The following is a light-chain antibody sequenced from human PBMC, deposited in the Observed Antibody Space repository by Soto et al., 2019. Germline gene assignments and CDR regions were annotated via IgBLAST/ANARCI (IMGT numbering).Light chain of an antibody. CDR1: QSVSSS. Sequence: DIVMTQSPATLSVSPGERSTLSCRASQSVSSSLAWYQQKPGRSPRLLIYGASTRATGIPARFSGSGSGTEFTLTISSLQSEDFAVYFCRQYNNWWTFGQGTKVDI. V-gene: IGKV3-15*01. CDR3: RQYNNWWT. J-gene: IGKJ1*01. CDR2: GAS.